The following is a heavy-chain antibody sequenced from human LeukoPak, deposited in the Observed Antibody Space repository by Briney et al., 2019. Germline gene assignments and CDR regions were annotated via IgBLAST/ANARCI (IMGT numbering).Heavy chain of an antibody. D-gene: IGHD6-19*01. V-gene: IGHV3-23*01. J-gene: IGHJ4*02. CDR3: ARQSGLGFDF. CDR1: GFTFSSYA. CDR2: ISGSGGST. Sequence: GGSLRLSCAASGFTFSSYAMTWVRQAPGKGLEWVSVISGSGGSTYYADSVKGRFSISRDIFKNTLFLQMNNLRAEDTAVYYCARQSGLGFDFWGQGTLVTVSS.